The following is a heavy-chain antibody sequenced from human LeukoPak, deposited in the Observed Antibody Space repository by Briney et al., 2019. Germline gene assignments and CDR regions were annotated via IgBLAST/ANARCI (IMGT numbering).Heavy chain of an antibody. Sequence: PSETLFLTCAVYGGSFSGYYWSWIRQPPGKGLEWIGEINHSGSTNYNPSLKSRVTISVDTSKNQFSLKLSSVTAADTAVYYCARGWEDVVVVAAYYFDYWGQGTLVTVSS. CDR2: INHSGST. CDR1: GGSFSGYY. V-gene: IGHV4-34*01. J-gene: IGHJ4*02. CDR3: ARGWEDVVVVAAYYFDY. D-gene: IGHD2-15*01.